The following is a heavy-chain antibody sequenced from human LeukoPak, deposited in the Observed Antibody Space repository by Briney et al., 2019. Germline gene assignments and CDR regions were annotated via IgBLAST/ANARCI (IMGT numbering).Heavy chain of an antibody. J-gene: IGHJ4*02. D-gene: IGHD6-13*01. V-gene: IGHV1-2*02. CDR1: GYTFTGYY. Sequence: ASVKVSCKASGYTFTGYYMHWARQAPGQGLEWMGWINPNSGGTNYAQKFQGRVTMTRDTSISTAYMELSRPRSDDTAVYYCARQRASIAAAGTVDYWGQGTLVTVSS. CDR2: INPNSGGT. CDR3: ARQRASIAAAGTVDY.